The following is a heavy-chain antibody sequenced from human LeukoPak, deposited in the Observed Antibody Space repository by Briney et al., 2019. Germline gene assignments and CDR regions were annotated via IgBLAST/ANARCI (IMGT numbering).Heavy chain of an antibody. CDR1: GFTFSSFS. V-gene: IGHV3-21*01. CDR2: ISSSSSYI. Sequence: GGSLRLSCAASGFTFSSFSMNWVRQAPGKGPEWVSSISSSSSYIYYADSVKGRFTISRDNAKNSLYLQMNSLRAEDTAVYYCARAYRNYAYYFDYWGQGTLVTVSS. CDR3: ARAYRNYAYYFDY. J-gene: IGHJ4*02. D-gene: IGHD3-16*01.